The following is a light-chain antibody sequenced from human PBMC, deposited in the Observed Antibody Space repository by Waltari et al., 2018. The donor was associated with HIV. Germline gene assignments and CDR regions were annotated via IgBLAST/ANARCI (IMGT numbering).Light chain of an antibody. V-gene: IGKV2D-29*01. CDR2: EVS. CDR3: MQTQQPPYT. CDR1: QSLLHSDGKTY. Sequence: DVVMTQTPLSLSVIPGQPASISCKSSQSLLHSDGKTYLYLYLQKSGQPPQLLIYEVSNRFSGVPARFSGSGSGADFTLKVSRVEPEDVGIYYCMQTQQPPYTFGQGTNLEIK. J-gene: IGKJ2*01.